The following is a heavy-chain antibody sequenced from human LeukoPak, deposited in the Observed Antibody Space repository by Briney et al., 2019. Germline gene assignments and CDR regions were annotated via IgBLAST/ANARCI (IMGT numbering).Heavy chain of an antibody. Sequence: GGSLRLSCAGSGFTVSNNQISWVRQAPGKGLEWVSVIYSGGSTQYADSVKGRFTISRHDSENTVYLQMNSLRSEDTAMYYCARGISSAWYGMDVWGQGTTVTVSS. V-gene: IGHV3-53*04. CDR1: GFTVSNNQ. J-gene: IGHJ6*02. CDR3: ARGISSAWYGMDV. D-gene: IGHD6-6*01. CDR2: IYSGGST.